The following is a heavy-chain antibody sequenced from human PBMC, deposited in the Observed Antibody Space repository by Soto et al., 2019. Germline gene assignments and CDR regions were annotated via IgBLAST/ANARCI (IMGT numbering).Heavy chain of an antibody. CDR3: ATPGLVTGRYFFHD. J-gene: IGHJ4*02. CDR1: GFTSSSCA. V-gene: IGHV3-23*01. Sequence: EVQLLDSGGGLVQPGGSLRLSCVASGFTSSSCAMRWVRQAPGKGLEWVSGISASGGSTYYADSVKGRFTISRDNSKNTLYLQMNILRAEETAVYYCATPGLVTGRYFFHDWGQGTLVTVSS. CDR2: ISASGGST. D-gene: IGHD2-8*02.